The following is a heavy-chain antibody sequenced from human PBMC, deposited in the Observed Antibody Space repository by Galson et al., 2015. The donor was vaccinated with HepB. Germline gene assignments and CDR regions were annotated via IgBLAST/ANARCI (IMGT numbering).Heavy chain of an antibody. J-gene: IGHJ5*02. CDR2: IIPIFGTA. D-gene: IGHD2-15*01. CDR3: ARVGGRLGYCSGGSCSNWFDP. Sequence: SVKVSCKASGGTFSSYAISWVRQAPGQGLEWMGGIIPIFGTAYSAQKFQGRVTITADESTSTAYMELSSLRSEDTAVYYCARVGGRLGYCSGGSCSNWFDPWGQGTLVTVSS. CDR1: GGTFSSYA. V-gene: IGHV1-69*13.